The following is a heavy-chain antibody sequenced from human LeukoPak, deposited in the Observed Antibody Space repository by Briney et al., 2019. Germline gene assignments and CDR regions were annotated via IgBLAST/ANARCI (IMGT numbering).Heavy chain of an antibody. CDR2: INHSGST. CDR3: ARVEPIRLLVDY. CDR1: GGSFSGYY. D-gene: IGHD3-3*01. Sequence: SETLSLTCAVYGGSFSGYYWSWIRQPPGKGLEWIGEINHSGSTNYNPSLKSRVTISVDTSKNQFSLKLSSVTAADTAVYYCARVEPIRLLVDYWGQGTLVTVSS. V-gene: IGHV4-34*01. J-gene: IGHJ4*02.